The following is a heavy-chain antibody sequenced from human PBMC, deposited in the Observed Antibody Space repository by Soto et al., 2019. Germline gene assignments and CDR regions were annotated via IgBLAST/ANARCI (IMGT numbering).Heavy chain of an antibody. CDR1: GFTFSSYG. CDR3: ARGSSGWGVDY. D-gene: IGHD6-19*01. Sequence: EVQLLESGGGLVQPGGSLRLSCTASGFTFSSYGMNWVPQAPGRGLGWVSATGDGGTYYADSVRGRFTISRDDSKNTLFLQMNTLTAEDTAVYYCARGSSGWGVDYWGQGTLVTVSS. J-gene: IGHJ4*02. CDR2: TGDGGT. V-gene: IGHV3-23*01.